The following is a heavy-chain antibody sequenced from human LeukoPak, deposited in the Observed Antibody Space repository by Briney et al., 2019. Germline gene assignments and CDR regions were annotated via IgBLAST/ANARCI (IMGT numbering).Heavy chain of an antibody. J-gene: IGHJ4*02. CDR2: VSAGHHA. Sequence: GSLRLSCTASGLTLGGPDMHWVRQTTGDGLEWVAAVSAGHHAFYAGSVRGRFTVSREDAKNSLFLQMNSLRAGDTAIYYCVREARGYHYTYFDYWGQGSLVTVSS. CDR1: GLTLGGPD. V-gene: IGHV3-13*01. CDR3: VREARGYHYTYFDY. D-gene: IGHD5-18*01.